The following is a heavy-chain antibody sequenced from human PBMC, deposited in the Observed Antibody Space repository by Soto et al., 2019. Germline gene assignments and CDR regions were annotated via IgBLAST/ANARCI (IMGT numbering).Heavy chain of an antibody. D-gene: IGHD3-22*01. Sequence: EVQLVESGGGLVQPGGSLRLSCAASGFTFSSYSMNWVRQAPGKGLEWVSYISSSSSTIYYADSVKGRFTISRDNAKNSLYLQMNRMRAEDTAVYYCARSTYYDSSGYYLSFYCMDVWGQVTTVTVSS. V-gene: IGHV3-48*01. J-gene: IGHJ6*02. CDR2: ISSSSSTI. CDR1: GFTFSSYS. CDR3: ARSTYYDSSGYYLSFYCMDV.